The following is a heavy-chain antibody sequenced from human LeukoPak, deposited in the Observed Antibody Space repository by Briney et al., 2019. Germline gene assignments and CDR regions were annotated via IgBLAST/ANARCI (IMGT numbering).Heavy chain of an antibody. Sequence: SETLSLTCTVSGGSISSGSYYWSWIRQPAGKGLEWIGRIYTSGSTNYNPSLKSRVTISVDTSKNQFSLKLSSVTAADTAVYYCARGSQRYDILTGYYNSGADFDYWGQGTLVTVSS. V-gene: IGHV4-61*02. J-gene: IGHJ4*02. D-gene: IGHD3-9*01. CDR3: ARGSQRYDILTGYYNSGADFDY. CDR1: GGSISSGSYY. CDR2: IYTSGST.